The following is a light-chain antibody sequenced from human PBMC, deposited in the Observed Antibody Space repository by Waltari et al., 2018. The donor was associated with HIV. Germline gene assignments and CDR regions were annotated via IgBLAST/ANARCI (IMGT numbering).Light chain of an antibody. CDR2: DVD. J-gene: IGLJ2*01. CDR3: ASFTRDFTII. V-gene: IGLV2-14*03. CDR1: ASDFGYSNF. Sequence: SAVTQPASVSGFAGPSVTLSCSGTASDFGYSNFVSWYQQHPDRVPKLLLFDVDSRASGIADRFSGSRSGNTASLTISGLQTEDEAIYYCASFTRDFTIIFGGGTRVTVL.